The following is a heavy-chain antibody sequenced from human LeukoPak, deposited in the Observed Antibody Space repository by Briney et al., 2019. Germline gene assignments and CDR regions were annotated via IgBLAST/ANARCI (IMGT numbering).Heavy chain of an antibody. D-gene: IGHD3-16*01. CDR2: ISGSGGST. J-gene: IGHJ4*02. CDR1: GGSISSSS. V-gene: IGHV3-23*01. Sequence: ETLSLTCTVSGGSISSSSFYWGWIRQPPGKGLEWVSAISGSGGSTYYADSVKGRFTISRDNSKNTLYLQMNSLRAEDTAVYYCAKVILGYFDYWGQGTLVTVSS. CDR3: AKVILGYFDY.